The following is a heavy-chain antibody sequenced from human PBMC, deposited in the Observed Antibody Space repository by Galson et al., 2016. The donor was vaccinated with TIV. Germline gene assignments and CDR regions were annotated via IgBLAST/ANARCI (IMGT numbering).Heavy chain of an antibody. J-gene: IGHJ4*02. Sequence: SLRLSCAASGFTYSTYSMDWVRQAPGKGPEWISFMFITASGTTIYYSDSVKGRFTFSRDNAKNSLYLQMRSLRAEDTAVYYCARLGPSSVFDNWGQGALGTVSS. CDR1: GFTYSTYS. CDR2: MFITASGTTI. CDR3: ARLGPSSVFDN. V-gene: IGHV3-48*04.